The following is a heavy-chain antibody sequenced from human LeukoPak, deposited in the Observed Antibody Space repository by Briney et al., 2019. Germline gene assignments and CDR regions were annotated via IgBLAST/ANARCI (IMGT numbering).Heavy chain of an antibody. Sequence: PSQTLSLTCTVSGGSINSGSHYWSWIRQPAGKGLAWIGRIYNSGSANYNPSLKSRVTISVDTSKNQFSLKLNSVTAADTAVYYCARAYSPLDYFDYWGQGTLVTVSS. CDR1: GGSINSGSHY. CDR2: IYNSGSA. J-gene: IGHJ4*02. D-gene: IGHD5-12*01. CDR3: ARAYSPLDYFDY. V-gene: IGHV4-61*02.